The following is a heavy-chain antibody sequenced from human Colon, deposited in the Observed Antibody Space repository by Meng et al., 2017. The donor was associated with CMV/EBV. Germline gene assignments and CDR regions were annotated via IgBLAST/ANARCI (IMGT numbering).Heavy chain of an antibody. CDR2: INSNSGAT. CDR3: ARDPSGSRVPFDY. V-gene: IGHV1-2*02. Sequence: QGRLVQFGGGVKKPGASVKVSCKTSGYTFSDYHIHWVRQAPGQGLEWMGWINSNSGATDYAQKFQGRFTMTRDTSITTVFMELSSLRSDDTAVYYCARDPSGSRVPFDYWGQGSLVTVSS. D-gene: IGHD1-26*01. J-gene: IGHJ4*02. CDR1: GYTFSDYH.